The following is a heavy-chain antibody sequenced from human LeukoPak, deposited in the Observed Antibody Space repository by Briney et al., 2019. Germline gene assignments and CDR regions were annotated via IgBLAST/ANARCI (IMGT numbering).Heavy chain of an antibody. Sequence: YPGGSLRLSCAASGFSFGTYSMNWVRQAPGKGLEWISYITGSSSAIYYADSVKGRFTISRDNAKNSLYLQMNSLRDEDTAIYYCVRDYNFAFDYWGQGTLVTVSS. J-gene: IGHJ4*02. V-gene: IGHV3-48*02. CDR2: ITGSSSAI. D-gene: IGHD5-24*01. CDR1: GFSFGTYS. CDR3: VRDYNFAFDY.